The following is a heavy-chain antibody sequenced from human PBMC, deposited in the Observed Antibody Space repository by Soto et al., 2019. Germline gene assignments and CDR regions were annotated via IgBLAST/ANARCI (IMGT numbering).Heavy chain of an antibody. CDR3: ARGSNYCDPTSGDY. V-gene: IGHV1-18*01. Sequence: RAAVKVSYKASRYTFTSCGIRGVGQAAGQGLEGMGWISAYNGNTNYAQKLQGRVTMTTDTSTSTAYMELRSLRADDTAVYYCARGSNYCDPTSGDYWGQGTLVTVSS. J-gene: IGHJ4*02. D-gene: IGHD4-17*01. CDR1: RYTFTSCG. CDR2: ISAYNGNT.